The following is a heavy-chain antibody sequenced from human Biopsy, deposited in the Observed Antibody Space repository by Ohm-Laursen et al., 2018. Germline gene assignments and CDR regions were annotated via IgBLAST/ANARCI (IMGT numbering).Heavy chain of an antibody. D-gene: IGHD1-1*01. V-gene: IGHV1-69*01. CDR2: INSMFGTT. CDR3: AKRGVERGRPLAY. Sequence: SSVKVSCKASGGTFSSFGISWVRQAPGQGLGWMGGINSMFGTTNYAQTFQGRVTITADESTSTAYMEVSSLRSEDTAVYYCAKRGVERGRPLAYWGQGTLVTVSS. J-gene: IGHJ4*02. CDR1: GGTFSSFG.